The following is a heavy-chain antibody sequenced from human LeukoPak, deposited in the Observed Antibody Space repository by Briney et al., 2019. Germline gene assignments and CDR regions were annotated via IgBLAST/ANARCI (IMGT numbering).Heavy chain of an antibody. V-gene: IGHV1-18*01. CDR3: ARGASTCYDSSDYFDY. D-gene: IGHD3-22*01. CDR1: GYTFTSHG. J-gene: IGHJ4*02. CDR2: ISVYNGNT. Sequence: ASVKVSCKASGYTFTSHGISWVRQAPGQGPEWMGWISVYNGNTNYAQKLQGRVTMTTDTSTSTAYMELRSLRSDDTAVYYCARGASTCYDSSDYFDYWGQGTLVTVSS.